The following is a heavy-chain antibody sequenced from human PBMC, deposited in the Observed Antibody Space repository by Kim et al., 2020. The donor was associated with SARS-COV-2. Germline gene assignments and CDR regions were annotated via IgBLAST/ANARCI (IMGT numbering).Heavy chain of an antibody. CDR3: ASAYCSGGSCYAYTWFGP. J-gene: IGHJ5*02. D-gene: IGHD2-15*01. Sequence: KGRFNISRDNAKNTRYIQMNSLSAEDTAVYYCASAYCSGGSCYAYTWFGPWGQGTLVTVSS. V-gene: IGHV3-74*01.